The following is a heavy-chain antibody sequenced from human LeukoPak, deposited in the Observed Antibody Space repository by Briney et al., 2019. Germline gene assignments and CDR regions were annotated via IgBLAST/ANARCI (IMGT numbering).Heavy chain of an antibody. CDR3: AKGTSYYSPPPDRFDP. CDR2: IYTSGST. V-gene: IGHV4-4*07. D-gene: IGHD3-10*01. J-gene: IGHJ5*02. CDR1: GGSISSYY. Sequence: SETLSLTCTVSGGSISSYYWSWIRQPAGKGLEWIGRIYTSGSTNYNPSLKSRVTMPVDTSKNQFSLKLSSVTAADTAVYYCAKGTSYYSPPPDRFDPWGQGTLVTVSS.